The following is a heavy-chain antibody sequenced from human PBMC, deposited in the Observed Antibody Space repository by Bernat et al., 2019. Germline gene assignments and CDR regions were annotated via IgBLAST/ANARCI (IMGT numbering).Heavy chain of an antibody. D-gene: IGHD6-19*01. CDR2: ISGSGGST. V-gene: IGHV3-23*04. Sequence: EVQLVESGGGLVQPGGSLRLSCAASGFTFSSYAMSWVRQAPGKGLEWVSVISGSGGSTYYADSVKGRFTISRDNSKNTLYLQMNNLRAEDTAVYYCAKDLGYSSGSEQLDYWGQGTLVTVSS. CDR1: GFTFSSYA. CDR3: AKDLGYSSGSEQLDY. J-gene: IGHJ4*02.